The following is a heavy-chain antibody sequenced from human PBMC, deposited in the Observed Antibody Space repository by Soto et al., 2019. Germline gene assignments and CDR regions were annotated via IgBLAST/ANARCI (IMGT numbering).Heavy chain of an antibody. CDR2: IYRGDSDT. CDR1: GYSFTSYW. D-gene: IGHD6-6*01. CDR3: ARQPSSNRPFDY. Sequence: GESLETCRKGAGYSFTSYWIGGVRQMPGKGLEWMGIIYRGDSDTRYSPSFQGQVTISADKSISTAYLQWSSLKASDTAMYYCARQPSSNRPFDYWGQGTLVTVS. V-gene: IGHV5-51*01. J-gene: IGHJ4*02.